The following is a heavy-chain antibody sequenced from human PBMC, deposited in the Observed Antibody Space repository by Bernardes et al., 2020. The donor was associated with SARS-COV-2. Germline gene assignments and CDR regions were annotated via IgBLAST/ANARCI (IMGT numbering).Heavy chain of an antibody. CDR3: ARAAILTGYSPSYWYFDL. CDR2: ISSNGGST. D-gene: IGHD3-9*01. CDR1: GFTFSSYA. V-gene: IGHV3-64*01. J-gene: IGHJ2*01. Sequence: GGSLRLSCAASGFTFSSYAMHWVRQAPGKGLEYVSAISSNGGSTYYANSVKGRFTISRDNSKNTLYLQMGSLRAEDMAVYYCARAAILTGYSPSYWYFDLWGRGTLVTVSS.